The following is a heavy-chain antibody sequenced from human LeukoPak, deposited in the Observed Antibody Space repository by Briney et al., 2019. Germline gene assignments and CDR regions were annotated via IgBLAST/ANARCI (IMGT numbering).Heavy chain of an antibody. D-gene: IGHD3-10*01. J-gene: IGHJ5*02. V-gene: IGHV3-21*01. CDR1: GLTFSSYS. Sequence: GGSLRLSCTASGLTFSSYSLNWVRQAPGKGLEWVSSVSTGSNYIYYADSVKGRFTISRDNDKNSLYLQMNSLRVEDTAVYYCARAGPVERVLLWFGESLQDNWFDPWGQGTLVTVSS. CDR2: VSTGSNYI. CDR3: ARAGPVERVLLWFGESLQDNWFDP.